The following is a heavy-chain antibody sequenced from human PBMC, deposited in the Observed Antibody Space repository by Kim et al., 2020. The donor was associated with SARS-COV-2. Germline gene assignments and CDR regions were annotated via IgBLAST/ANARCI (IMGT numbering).Heavy chain of an antibody. V-gene: IGHV3-33*01. CDR2: ISYDGSNK. D-gene: IGHD4-17*01. CDR1: GFIFNTYA. Sequence: GGSLRLSCAASGFIFNTYAIHWVRQAPGKGLEWVAVISYDGSNKLFADSLKGRFTMSRDKSKNTVYLQMNSLRAEDTAVYFCARDRKDYGGNPYYYYNGMDVWGQGTTVTVSS. J-gene: IGHJ6*02. CDR3: ARDRKDYGGNPYYYYNGMDV.